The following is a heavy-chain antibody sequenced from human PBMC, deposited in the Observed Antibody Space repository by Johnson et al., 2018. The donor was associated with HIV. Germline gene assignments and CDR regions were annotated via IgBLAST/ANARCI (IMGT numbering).Heavy chain of an antibody. CDR1: GFTFDDYT. J-gene: IGHJ3*02. V-gene: IGHV3-43*01. CDR3: AREDVRSGYAGTFDI. D-gene: IGHD5-12*01. Sequence: VQLVESGGGVVQPGGSLRLSCAASGFTFDDYTMHWVRQAPGKGLEWVSLISWDGGSTYYADSVKGRYTISRDISTNTVYLQMNSLSPEDTAVYYCAREDVRSGYAGTFDIWGQGTLVTVSS. CDR2: ISWDGGST.